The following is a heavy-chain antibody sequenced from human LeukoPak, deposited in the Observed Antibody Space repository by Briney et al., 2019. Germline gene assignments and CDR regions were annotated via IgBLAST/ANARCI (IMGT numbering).Heavy chain of an antibody. CDR2: ITGNGGTT. CDR3: ATRYFQDYSDFFVY. V-gene: IGHV3-23*01. J-gene: IGHJ4*02. D-gene: IGHD3/OR15-3a*01. Sequence: TGGSLRLSCAASGFTIRSYAVSCVRQAPGKGLEWIATITGNGGTTFYADSVKGRFVVSRDNAKNTLYLQMNRQRVEDTAIYYWATRYFQDYSDFFVYWGQGTLVSVSS. CDR1: GFTIRSYA.